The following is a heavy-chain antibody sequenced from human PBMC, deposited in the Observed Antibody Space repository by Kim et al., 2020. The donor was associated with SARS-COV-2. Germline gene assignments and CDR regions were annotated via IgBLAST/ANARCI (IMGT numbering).Heavy chain of an antibody. CDR3: ARGLSLLAPDY. CDR2: INHSGST. V-gene: IGHV4-34*01. CDR1: GGSFSGYY. Sequence: SETLSLTCAVYGGSFSGYYWSWIRQPPGKGLEWIGEINHSGSTNYNPSLMSRVTISVDTSKNQFSLKLSSVTAADTAVYYCARGLSLLAPDYWGQGTLVTVSS. J-gene: IGHJ4*02. D-gene: IGHD3-16*01.